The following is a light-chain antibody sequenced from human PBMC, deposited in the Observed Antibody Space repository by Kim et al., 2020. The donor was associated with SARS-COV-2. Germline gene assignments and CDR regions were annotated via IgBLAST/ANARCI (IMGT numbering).Light chain of an antibody. CDR3: SAWDDSLSGPV. Sequence: GARVIISCSGSTSNIGSKHVNWFQQLPGTAPKLLISRDNPRPSGVPDRFAGSKSGTSASLAITGLRSEDETDYYCSAWDDSLSGPVFGGGTKVTVL. V-gene: IGLV1-47*01. CDR2: RDN. J-gene: IGLJ2*01. CDR1: TSNIGSKH.